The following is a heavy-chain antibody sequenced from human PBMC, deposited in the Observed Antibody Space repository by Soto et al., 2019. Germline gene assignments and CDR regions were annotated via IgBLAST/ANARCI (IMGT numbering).Heavy chain of an antibody. CDR2: IRSKANSYAT. CDR3: TRLRGPGMDV. Sequence: VQLVESGGGLVQPGGSLKLSCAASGFTFSGSAMHWVRQASGKGLEWVGRIRSKANSYATAYAASVKGRFTISRDDSKNTAYLQMNSLKTEDTAVYYCTRLRGPGMDVWGQGTTVTVSS. V-gene: IGHV3-73*02. CDR1: GFTFSGSA. D-gene: IGHD2-2*01. J-gene: IGHJ6*02.